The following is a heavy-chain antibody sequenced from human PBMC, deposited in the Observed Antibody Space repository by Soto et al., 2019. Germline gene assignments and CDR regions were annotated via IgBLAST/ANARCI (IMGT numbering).Heavy chain of an antibody. Sequence: SETLSLTCSVSGDSISTVDYFWAWIRQPPGQALEYIGYIYKSTTTYYNPSFESRVAISLDTSKSQFSLTVTSVTAADTAVYFCARGRYCLTGRCFPNWFDSWGQGTLVTVSA. V-gene: IGHV4-30-4*01. CDR1: GDSISTVDYF. D-gene: IGHD2-15*01. CDR2: IYKSTTT. CDR3: ARGRYCLTGRCFPNWFDS. J-gene: IGHJ5*01.